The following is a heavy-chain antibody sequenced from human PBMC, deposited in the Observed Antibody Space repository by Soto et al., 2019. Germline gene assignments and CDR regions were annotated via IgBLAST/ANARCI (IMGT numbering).Heavy chain of an antibody. V-gene: IGHV3-30*18. CDR3: AKDHFGSGSLYMDV. Sequence: VHLVESGGGVVQPGRSLRLSCAASGFTLSSYGMHWVRQAPGKGLAWVAVISYDGSNKDYPDSVKGRSTISRDNSKNTLYLQMNSLRAEDTAVYYCAKDHFGSGSLYMDVWGKGTTVTVSS. CDR1: GFTLSSYG. D-gene: IGHD3-10*01. J-gene: IGHJ6*03. CDR2: ISYDGSNK.